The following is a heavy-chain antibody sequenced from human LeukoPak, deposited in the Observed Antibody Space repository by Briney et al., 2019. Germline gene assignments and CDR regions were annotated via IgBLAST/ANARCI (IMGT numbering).Heavy chain of an antibody. J-gene: IGHJ5*02. Sequence: ASVKVSCKASGYTFTSYGISWVRQAPGQGLEWMGWISAYNGNTNYAQKLQGRVTMTTDTSTSTAYMELRSLRSDDTAVYYRARVGDYDILTGYYMGEISWFDPWGQGTLVTVSS. V-gene: IGHV1-18*01. CDR3: ARVGDYDILTGYYMGEISWFDP. D-gene: IGHD3-9*01. CDR2: ISAYNGNT. CDR1: GYTFTSYG.